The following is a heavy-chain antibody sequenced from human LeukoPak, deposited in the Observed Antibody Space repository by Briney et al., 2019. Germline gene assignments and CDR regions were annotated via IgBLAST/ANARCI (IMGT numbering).Heavy chain of an antibody. V-gene: IGHV3-21*01. CDR1: GFTFSSYS. Sequence: GGSLRLSCAASGFTFSSYSMNWVRQAPGKGLEWVSSISSSSSYIYYADSVKGRFTISRDNAKNSLYLQMNSLRAEDTAVYYCARDYSSSGGYFDYWGQGTLVTVSS. CDR2: ISSSSSYI. J-gene: IGHJ4*02. CDR3: ARDYSSSGGYFDY. D-gene: IGHD6-13*01.